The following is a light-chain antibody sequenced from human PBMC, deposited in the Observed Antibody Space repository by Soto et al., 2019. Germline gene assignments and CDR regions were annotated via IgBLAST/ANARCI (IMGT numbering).Light chain of an antibody. CDR2: DAS. CDR3: QQRSSSWT. Sequence: EIVLTQSPATLSLSPGERATLSCRASQSVDSYLAWYQQKPGQAPRLLIYDASNRATGIPARFSGSGSGTDFTLTFSSLAPEDFAVYYCQQRSSSWTFGQGTRVEIK. V-gene: IGKV3-11*01. J-gene: IGKJ1*01. CDR1: QSVDSY.